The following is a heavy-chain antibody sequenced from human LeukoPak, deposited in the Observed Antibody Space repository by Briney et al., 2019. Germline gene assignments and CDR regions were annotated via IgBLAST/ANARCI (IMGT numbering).Heavy chain of an antibody. Sequence: SQTLSLTCTVSGGSISSGGYYWSWIRQHPGKGLEWIGYIYYSGSTYYNPSLKSRVTISVDTSKNQFSLKLSSVTAADTAVYYCASSRGDFWSGSRDRGGYFDYWGLGTLVTVSS. CDR2: IYYSGST. D-gene: IGHD3-3*01. V-gene: IGHV4-31*03. J-gene: IGHJ4*02. CDR3: ASSRGDFWSGSRDRGGYFDY. CDR1: GGSISSGGYY.